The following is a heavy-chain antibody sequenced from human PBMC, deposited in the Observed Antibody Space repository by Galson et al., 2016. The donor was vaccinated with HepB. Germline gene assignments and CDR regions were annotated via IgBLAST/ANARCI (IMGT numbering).Heavy chain of an antibody. D-gene: IGHD3-22*01. CDR3: ARDADGYYDFDY. CDR1: GFTFGDFG. V-gene: IGHV3-48*02. CDR2: INSGAGVI. J-gene: IGHJ4*02. Sequence: SLRLSCAVSGFTFGDFGMNWVRQAPGKGLEWVSHINSGAGVIPYADSVKGRFTISRDNAENSLYLQMNGLTEEDTAYYYCARDADGYYDFDYWGQGALVTVSS.